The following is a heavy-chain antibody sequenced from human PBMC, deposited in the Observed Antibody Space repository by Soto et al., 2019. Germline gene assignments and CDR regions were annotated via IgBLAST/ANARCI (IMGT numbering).Heavy chain of an antibody. CDR1: GFTFSTYS. Sequence: GGSLRLSCVGSGFTFSTYSINWVRQAPGKGLEWVSSISSRSDIYYADSVKGRFTISRDNAKNSVSLQMNSLRAEDTAVYYCEREYNAWPLAYGLDVWGQGTTVTVSS. D-gene: IGHD1-20*01. CDR2: ISSRSDI. V-gene: IGHV3-21*01. CDR3: EREYNAWPLAYGLDV. J-gene: IGHJ6*02.